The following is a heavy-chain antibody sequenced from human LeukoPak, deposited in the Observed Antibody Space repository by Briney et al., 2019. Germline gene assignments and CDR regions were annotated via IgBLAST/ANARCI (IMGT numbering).Heavy chain of an antibody. CDR1: GFTFSSFA. Sequence: GGSLRLSCAASGFTFSSFAITWVRQAPGKGLEWVSTISNSGGSTYYADSVKGRFTISRDNSKNTLYLQMNSLRAEDTAVYYCAKDKTLGYRKLDYWGQGTLVTVPS. V-gene: IGHV3-23*01. CDR3: AKDKTLGYRKLDY. J-gene: IGHJ4*02. D-gene: IGHD6-13*01. CDR2: ISNSGGST.